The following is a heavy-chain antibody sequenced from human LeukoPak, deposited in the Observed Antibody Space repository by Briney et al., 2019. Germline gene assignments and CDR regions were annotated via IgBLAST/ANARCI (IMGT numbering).Heavy chain of an antibody. Sequence: GDSLKISCKASGYRFTVYWIGWVRQMPGKGLEWMGIIYPGDSDITYSPSFQGQVTISADKSISTAYLQWSSLKASDTAMYYCARQGLDSSGYSSFDYWGQGTLVTVSS. CDR2: IYPGDSDI. J-gene: IGHJ4*02. V-gene: IGHV5-51*01. CDR1: GYRFTVYW. D-gene: IGHD3-22*01. CDR3: ARQGLDSSGYSSFDY.